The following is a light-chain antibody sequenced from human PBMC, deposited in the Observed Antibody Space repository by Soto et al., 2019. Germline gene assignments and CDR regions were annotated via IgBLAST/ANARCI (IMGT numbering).Light chain of an antibody. Sequence: DIQMTQSPSYLSASIGDRVIITCRTSQSVSTFLNWYRHKPGEAPRLLVYTASTLHGGVPSRFSGSGSGAAFTLTMSSLQPEDFATYYCLEGYSTPFTIGAGTRVDVK. CDR3: LEGYSTPFT. CDR2: TAS. V-gene: IGKV1-39*01. CDR1: QSVSTF. J-gene: IGKJ3*01.